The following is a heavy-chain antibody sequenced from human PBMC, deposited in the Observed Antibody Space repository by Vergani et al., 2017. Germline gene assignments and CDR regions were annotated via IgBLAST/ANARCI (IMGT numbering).Heavy chain of an antibody. J-gene: IGHJ4*02. CDR1: GFTFSSYS. CDR3: ARGNVLMVYANFDY. Sequence: EVQLVESGGGLVKPGGSLRLSCAASGFTFSSYSMNWVRQAPGKGLEWVSSISSSSSYIYYADSVKGRFTISRDNAKNSLYLQMNSLRAEDTAVYYCARGNVLMVYANFDYWGQGTLVTVS. CDR2: ISSSSSYI. D-gene: IGHD2-8*01. V-gene: IGHV3-21*01.